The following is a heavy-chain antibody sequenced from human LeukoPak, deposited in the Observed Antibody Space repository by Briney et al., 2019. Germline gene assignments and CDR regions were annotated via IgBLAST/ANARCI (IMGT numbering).Heavy chain of an antibody. CDR3: ETHGGKTGSYD. J-gene: IGHJ4*02. CDR1: GFIFRGYY. Sequence: PGGSLRLSCAPSGFIFRGYYTSGIPRAPGKGLECVLYISGSGNDISYADSVKVRFPIPRDNPKGTLYLQMTRVRLAHRPLFYFETHGGKTGSYDWGQGTLVTVSS. CDR2: ISGSGNDI. V-gene: IGHV3-11*01. D-gene: IGHD4-23*01.